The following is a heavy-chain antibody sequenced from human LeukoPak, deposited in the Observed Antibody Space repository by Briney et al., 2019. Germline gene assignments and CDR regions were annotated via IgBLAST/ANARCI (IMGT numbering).Heavy chain of an antibody. CDR1: GFTFSSYG. Sequence: GGSLRLSCAASGFTFSSYGMHWVRQAPAKGLEWVAVISYDGSNKYYADTVKGRFTISRDNSKNTLYLQMNSLRAEDTAVYYCASGYCSGGSCDEAGYWGQGTLVTVSS. V-gene: IGHV3-30*03. CDR2: ISYDGSNK. CDR3: ASGYCSGGSCDEAGY. J-gene: IGHJ4*02. D-gene: IGHD2-15*01.